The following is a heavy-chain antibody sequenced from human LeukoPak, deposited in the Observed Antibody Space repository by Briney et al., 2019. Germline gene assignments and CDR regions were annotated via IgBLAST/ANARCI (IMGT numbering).Heavy chain of an antibody. Sequence: SETLSLTCTVSGGSISSGSYYWSWIRQPAGKGLEWIGRIYTSGSTNYNPSLKSRVTISVDTSKNQFSLKLSSVTAADTAVYYCARGLMVRGVTHAFDIWGQGTMVTVSS. D-gene: IGHD3-10*01. CDR3: ARGLMVRGVTHAFDI. J-gene: IGHJ3*02. CDR2: IYTSGST. CDR1: GGSISSGSYY. V-gene: IGHV4-61*02.